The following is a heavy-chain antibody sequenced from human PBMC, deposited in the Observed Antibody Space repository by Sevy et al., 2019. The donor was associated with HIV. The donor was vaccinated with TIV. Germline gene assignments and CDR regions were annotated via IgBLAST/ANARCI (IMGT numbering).Heavy chain of an antibody. CDR1: GFTFSRYC. CDR3: ARDIVVVVAANRTYNWFDP. CDR2: IKEDGSEK. Sequence: GGSLRLSCAASGFTFSRYCMSWVRQAPGKGLEWVANIKEDGSEKYYVDSVKGRFTISRDKDKNSLYLQMNSMRAEDTAVSYCARDIVVVVAANRTYNWFDPWGKGTLVTVSS. V-gene: IGHV3-7*01. J-gene: IGHJ5*02. D-gene: IGHD2-15*01.